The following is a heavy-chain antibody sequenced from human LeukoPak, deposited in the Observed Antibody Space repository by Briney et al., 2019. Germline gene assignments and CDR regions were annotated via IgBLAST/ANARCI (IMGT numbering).Heavy chain of an antibody. CDR2: IRSKANSYAT. CDR1: GFTFSGSA. V-gene: IGHV3-73*01. Sequence: GGSLRLSCAASGFTFSGSAMHWVRQASGKGLEWVGRIRSKANSYATAYAASVKGRFTISRDDSKNTAYLQMNSLKTEDTAVYYCTRHPDPYRYGSGYYYYYGMDVWGQGTTVSVSS. CDR3: TRHPDPYRYGSGYYYYYGMDV. D-gene: IGHD3-10*01. J-gene: IGHJ6*02.